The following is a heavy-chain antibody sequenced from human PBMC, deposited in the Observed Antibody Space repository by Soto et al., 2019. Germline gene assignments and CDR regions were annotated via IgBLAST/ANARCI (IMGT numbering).Heavy chain of an antibody. CDR3: ARSTRTAEYYYGSGSRSGGMDV. J-gene: IGHJ6*02. CDR1: GGTFSSYA. V-gene: IGHV1-69*13. D-gene: IGHD3-10*01. Sequence: GASVKVSCKASGGTFSSYAISGVRQAPGPGLEWMGGIIPIFGTANYAQKFQGRVTITADESTSTAYMELSSLRSEDTAVYYCARSTRTAEYYYGSGSRSGGMDVWGQGTTVTVSS. CDR2: IIPIFGTA.